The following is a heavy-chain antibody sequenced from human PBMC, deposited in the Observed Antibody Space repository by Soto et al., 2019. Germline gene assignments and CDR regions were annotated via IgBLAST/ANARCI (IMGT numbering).Heavy chain of an antibody. V-gene: IGHV3-23*01. J-gene: IGHJ4*01. D-gene: IGHD4-4*01. CDR1: GFTFSSYA. Sequence: GGSLRLSCAASGFTFSSYAMSWVRQAPGKGLEWVSAISGSGGSTYYADSVKGRFTISRDNSKNTLYLQMNSLRAEDTAVYYCAKESVLDDYSNAIFDYCAYGTLVTVPS. CDR3: AKESVLDDYSNAIFDY. CDR2: ISGSGGST.